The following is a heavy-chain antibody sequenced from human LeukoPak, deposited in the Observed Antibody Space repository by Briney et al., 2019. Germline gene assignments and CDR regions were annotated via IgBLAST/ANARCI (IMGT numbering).Heavy chain of an antibody. CDR3: VRSRIGTGVIGFDY. Sequence: GASVKVSCKASGYTFSGYYIHCVRQAPGQGLEWMGRINPDSGDTNYAQKFQGRVTMTRDTSISTAYMELSRLRFDDTAVYYCVRSRIGTGVIGFDYWGLGTLVTVSS. CDR2: INPDSGDT. J-gene: IGHJ4*02. D-gene: IGHD1-26*01. V-gene: IGHV1-2*06. CDR1: GYTFSGYY.